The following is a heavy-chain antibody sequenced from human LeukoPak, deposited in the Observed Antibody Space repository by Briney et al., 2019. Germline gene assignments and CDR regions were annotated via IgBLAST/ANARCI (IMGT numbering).Heavy chain of an antibody. J-gene: IGHJ4*02. D-gene: IGHD1-26*01. V-gene: IGHV1-69*01. CDR3: ARDLLEWELRPRPGPFDY. CDR2: IIPIFGTA. Sequence: SVKVSCKASGGTFSSYAISWVRQAPGQGLEWMGGIIPIFGTANYAQKFQGRVTITADESTSTAYMELSSLRSEDTAVYYCARDLLEWELRPRPGPFDYWGQGTLVTVSS. CDR1: GGTFSSYA.